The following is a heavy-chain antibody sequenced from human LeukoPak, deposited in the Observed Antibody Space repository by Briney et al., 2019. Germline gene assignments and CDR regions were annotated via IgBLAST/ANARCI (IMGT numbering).Heavy chain of an antibody. J-gene: IGHJ4*02. V-gene: IGHV4-34*01. Sequence: SETLSLTCAVYGGSFSGYYWSWIRQPPGKGLEWIGEINHSGSTNYNPSLKSRVTISVDTSKNQFSLKLSSVTAADTAVYYCARSIQYNWNGDFDYWGQGTLVIVSS. CDR1: GGSFSGYY. CDR3: ARSIQYNWNGDFDY. CDR2: INHSGST. D-gene: IGHD1-20*01.